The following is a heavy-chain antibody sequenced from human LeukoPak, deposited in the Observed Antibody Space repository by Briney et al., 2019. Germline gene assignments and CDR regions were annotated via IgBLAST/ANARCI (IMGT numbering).Heavy chain of an antibody. CDR1: GYIFSTYW. V-gene: IGHV5-51*01. D-gene: IGHD4-23*01. Sequence: GESLKISCKGSGYIFSTYWIGWVRQMPGRGLEWMGIIYPDDSDTRYNPSFQGQVTISADKSISSAFLQWSSLKASDTAMYYCAKHPTSGGLGVFDIWGQGTMVTVSS. J-gene: IGHJ3*02. CDR3: AKHPTSGGLGVFDI. CDR2: IYPDDSDT.